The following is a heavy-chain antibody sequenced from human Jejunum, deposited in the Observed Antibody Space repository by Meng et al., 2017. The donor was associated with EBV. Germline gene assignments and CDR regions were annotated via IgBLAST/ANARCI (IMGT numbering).Heavy chain of an antibody. CDR2: ISTGGSI. D-gene: IGHD4-17*01. CDR3: ARHRDVDYHLHY. Sequence: ELGDAGGGLFQPGGALRLSGAASGLTVSSDYMSGVRQAQGKGLEWVSVISTGGSIFYADSVKGRFTISRDNSKNTLYLQMNSLGAEDTAVYYCARHRDVDYHLHYWGQGSLVTVSS. J-gene: IGHJ4*02. CDR1: GLTVSSDY. V-gene: IGHV3-53*01.